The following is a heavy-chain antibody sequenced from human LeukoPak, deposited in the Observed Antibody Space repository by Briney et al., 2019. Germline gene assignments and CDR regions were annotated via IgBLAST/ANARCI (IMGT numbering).Heavy chain of an antibody. CDR3: ARDRGYCSGGSGSTPSDV. Sequence: GGSLRLSCAASGFTFSSYSMNWVRQAPGRGLEWVSSISSSSSYIYYADSVKGRFTISRDNAKNSLYLQMDSLRGEDTAVYYCARDRGYCSGGSGSTPSDVWGQGTTVTVSS. V-gene: IGHV3-21*01. D-gene: IGHD2-15*01. J-gene: IGHJ6*02. CDR1: GFTFSSYS. CDR2: ISSSSSYI.